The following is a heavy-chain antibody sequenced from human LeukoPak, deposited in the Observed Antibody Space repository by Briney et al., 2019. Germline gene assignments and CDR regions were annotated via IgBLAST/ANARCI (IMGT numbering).Heavy chain of an antibody. V-gene: IGHV4-39*01. D-gene: IGHD2-15*01. CDR1: GGSISSSSYY. CDR3: ARPNATHYYYYGMDV. Sequence: SETLSLTCTVSGGSISSSSYYWGWIRQPPGKGLEWIGSIYYSESTYYNPSLKSRVTISVDTSKNQFSLKLSSVTAADTAVYYCARPNATHYYYYGMDVWGQGTTVTVSS. CDR2: IYYSEST. J-gene: IGHJ6*02.